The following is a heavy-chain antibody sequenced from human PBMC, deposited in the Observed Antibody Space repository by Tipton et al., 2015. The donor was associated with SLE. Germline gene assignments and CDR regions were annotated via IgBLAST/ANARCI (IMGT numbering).Heavy chain of an antibody. J-gene: IGHJ4*02. CDR2: INHSGST. D-gene: IGHD1-1*01. Sequence: TLSLTCTVSGGSISSSSYYWSWIRQPPGKGLEWIGEINHSGSTNYNPSLKSRVTISVDTSKNQFSLKLSSVTAADTAVYYCARGGTWAFDYWGQGTLVTVSS. CDR3: ARGGTWAFDY. CDR1: GGSISSSSYY. V-gene: IGHV4-39*07.